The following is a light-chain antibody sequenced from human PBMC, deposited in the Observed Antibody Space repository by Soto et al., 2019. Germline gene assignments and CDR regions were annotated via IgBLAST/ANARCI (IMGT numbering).Light chain of an antibody. V-gene: IGLV2-23*01. CDR3: CSYVGANV. CDR2: EGI. CDR1: SSGVGSYTL. Sequence: QSVLTQPASVSGSPGQSITISCTGTSSGVGSYTLVSWYQQHPGKAPKLLMYEGIKRPSGVSSRFSGSKSGNTASLTSPGLQAEDEADYYCCSYVGANVFGGGTKVT. J-gene: IGLJ3*02.